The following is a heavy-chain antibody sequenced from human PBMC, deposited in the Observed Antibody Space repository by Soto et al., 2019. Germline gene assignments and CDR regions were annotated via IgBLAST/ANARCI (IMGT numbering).Heavy chain of an antibody. CDR1: GFTFTRYS. V-gene: IGHV3-21*06. J-gene: IGHJ4*02. CDR3: ARVSEDLISNFDY. CDR2: ISSTTHYI. Sequence: EVQLVESGGGLVKPGGSLRLSCAASGFTFTRYSMNWDRQAPGKGLEWVSSISSTTHYIYYADSMRGRFTISRDNAKNAVYLEMNSLRAEDTAVYYGARVSEDLISNFDYWGQGTLVTVSS.